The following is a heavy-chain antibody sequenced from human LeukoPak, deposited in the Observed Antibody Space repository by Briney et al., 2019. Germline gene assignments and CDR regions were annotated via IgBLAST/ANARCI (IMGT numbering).Heavy chain of an antibody. CDR3: GRLGGPGGVDY. CDR1: GGSISSSSYY. D-gene: IGHD3-16*01. Sequence: PSETLSLTCTVSGGSISSSSYYWRWIRQPPGKGLKWIGSIYYSGSTYYNPSLKSRVTISVDTSKNQFSLKLSSVTAADTAVYYCGRLGGPGGVDYWGQGSLVTVSS. V-gene: IGHV4-39*01. CDR2: IYYSGST. J-gene: IGHJ4*02.